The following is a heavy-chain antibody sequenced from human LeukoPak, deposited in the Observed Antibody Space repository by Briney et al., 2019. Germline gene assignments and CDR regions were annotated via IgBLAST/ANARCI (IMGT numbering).Heavy chain of an antibody. CDR1: GGSISSYY. V-gene: IGHV4-59*01. CDR3: ARGGYCSSTSCYTADFDY. Sequence: SETLSLTCTVSGGSISSYYWSWIRQPPGKGLEWIGYIYYSGSTNYNPSLKSRVTISVDTSKNQFSLKLSSVTAADTAVYYCARGGYCSSTSCYTADFDYWGQGTLVTVSS. CDR2: IYYSGST. J-gene: IGHJ4*02. D-gene: IGHD2-2*02.